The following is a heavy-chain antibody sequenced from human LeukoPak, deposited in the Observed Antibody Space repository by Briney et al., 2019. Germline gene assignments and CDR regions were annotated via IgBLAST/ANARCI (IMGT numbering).Heavy chain of an antibody. J-gene: IGHJ5*02. V-gene: IGHV3-30*03. CDR2: ISYDGTNK. CDR1: GFTFNSYG. Sequence: PGGSLRLSCAASGFTFNSYGMHWVRQVPGKGLEWVAIISYDGTNKYYADSVKGRFTISRDTAKNSLYLQMNSLRAEATAVYYCARDQSAGAQNWFDPWGQGTLVTVSS. D-gene: IGHD1-26*01. CDR3: ARDQSAGAQNWFDP.